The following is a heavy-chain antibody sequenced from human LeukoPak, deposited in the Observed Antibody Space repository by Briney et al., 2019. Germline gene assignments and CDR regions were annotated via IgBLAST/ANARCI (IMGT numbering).Heavy chain of an antibody. CDR2: MYHIGST. J-gene: IGHJ6*03. Sequence: PSETLSLTCAVSGYSLSSGYYWGWFRQPPGKGREWIGCMYHIGSTYYNPSLRSRVTISLDTSKNQVSLKLSSVTAADTAVYYCARQGGSSSPYYYYYMDVWGKGTTVTVSS. V-gene: IGHV4-38-2*01. D-gene: IGHD6-13*01. CDR3: ARQGGSSSPYYYYYMDV. CDR1: GYSLSSGYY.